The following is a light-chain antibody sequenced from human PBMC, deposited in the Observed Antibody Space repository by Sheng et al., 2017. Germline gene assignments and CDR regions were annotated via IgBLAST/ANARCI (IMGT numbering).Light chain of an antibody. Sequence: EIVMTQSPATLSVSPGERATLSCRASQSVSSNLAWYQQKPGQPPRLLFYDASNRATGIPARFFGSGSGTDFTLTISSLEPEDSAVYYCQQCSIWPLTFGGGTKVEIK. V-gene: IGKV3-11*01. CDR2: DAS. CDR3: QQCSIWPLT. J-gene: IGKJ4*01. CDR1: QSVSSN.